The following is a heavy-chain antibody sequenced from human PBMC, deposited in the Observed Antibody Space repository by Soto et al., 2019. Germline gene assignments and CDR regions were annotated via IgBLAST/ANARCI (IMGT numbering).Heavy chain of an antibody. D-gene: IGHD6-13*01. Sequence: ASVKVSCKASGYTFTSNWIHWVRRAPGQGLEWMGIINPSGGSTYYAQKFQGRVTLTRDTSTSTVYMELTSLTSEDTAVYYCARDHSISSSGAWWFDPWGQGTLVTVSS. J-gene: IGHJ5*02. V-gene: IGHV1-46*01. CDR2: INPSGGST. CDR3: ARDHSISSSGAWWFDP. CDR1: GYTFTSNW.